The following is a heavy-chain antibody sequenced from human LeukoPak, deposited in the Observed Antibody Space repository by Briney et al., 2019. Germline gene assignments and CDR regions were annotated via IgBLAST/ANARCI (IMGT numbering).Heavy chain of an antibody. CDR2: ISGYNGNT. D-gene: IGHD6-19*01. V-gene: IGHV1-18*01. Sequence: GASVKVSCKASGYTFKSYGISWVRQAPGQGLEWMGWISGYNGNTSYPQKFQDRVTMTTDTSTNTAYMELRSLRSDDTAVFYCARDRVGGTDYYYYYGMDVWGQGTTVTVSS. J-gene: IGHJ6*02. CDR3: ARDRVGGTDYYYYYGMDV. CDR1: GYTFKSYG.